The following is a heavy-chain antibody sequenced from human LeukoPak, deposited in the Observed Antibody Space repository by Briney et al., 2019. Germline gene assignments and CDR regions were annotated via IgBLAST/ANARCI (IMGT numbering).Heavy chain of an antibody. D-gene: IGHD3-22*01. CDR3: AKASDFYDSSGYAYDAFDI. CDR1: GFTFSSYV. CDR2: ISYDGSNE. V-gene: IGHV3-30*04. J-gene: IGHJ3*02. Sequence: GGSLRLSCAASGFTFSSYVMHWVRQAPGKGLEWVAIISYDGSNEYYADSVKGRFTISRDNSKNTLYLQMNSLRAEDTAVYYCAKASDFYDSSGYAYDAFDIWGQGTMVTVSS.